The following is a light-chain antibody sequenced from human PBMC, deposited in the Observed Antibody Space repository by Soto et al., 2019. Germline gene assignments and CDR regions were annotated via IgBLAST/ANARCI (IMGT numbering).Light chain of an antibody. CDR3: GSWDSSLSAYV. CDR2: DDN. Sequence: QSVLTQPAFVSGSPGQSITISCTGTSSDVGGYNYVSWYQQLPGTAPKLLIYDDNKRPSGIPDRFSGSKSGTSATLGITGFQTGDEADYYCGSWDSSLSAYVFGTGTKVTVL. V-gene: IGLV1-51*01. J-gene: IGLJ1*01. CDR1: SSDVGGYNY.